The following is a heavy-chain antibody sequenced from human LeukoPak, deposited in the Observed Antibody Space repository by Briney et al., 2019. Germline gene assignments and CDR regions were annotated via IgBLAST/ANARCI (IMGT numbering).Heavy chain of an antibody. CDR3: ARDKFPGYCSSTSCYNWFDP. D-gene: IGHD2-2*01. V-gene: IGHV1-18*01. J-gene: IGHJ5*02. CDR2: ISAYNGNT. CDR1: GYTFTSYG. Sequence: ASVKVSCKASGYTFTSYGISWVRQAPGQGLEWMGWISAYNGNTNYAQKLQGRVTMTTDTSTSTAYMEPRSLRSDDTAMYYCARDKFPGYCSSTSCYNWFDPWGQGTLVTVSS.